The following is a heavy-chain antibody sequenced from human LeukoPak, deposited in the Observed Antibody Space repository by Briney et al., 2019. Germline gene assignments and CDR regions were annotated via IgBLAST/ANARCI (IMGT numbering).Heavy chain of an antibody. V-gene: IGHV3-23*01. Sequence: GGSLRLSCQASGFTFSNYAMSWVRQAPGKGLEWVSSINPNDAASGATFLADSVKGRFTISRDDSRSVVYLQMNFLSAEDTAVYYCARSGVATCHFWGQGILVTVSS. CDR3: ARSGVATCHF. CDR1: GFTFSNYA. CDR2: INPNDAASGAT. J-gene: IGHJ4*02. D-gene: IGHD2-15*01.